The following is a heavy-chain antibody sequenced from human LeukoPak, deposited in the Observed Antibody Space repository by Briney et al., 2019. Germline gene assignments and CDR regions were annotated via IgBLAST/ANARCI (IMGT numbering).Heavy chain of an antibody. J-gene: IGHJ4*02. CDR3: ARDLNWNHGLVFDY. CDR1: GGSISSYD. Sequence: PSETLSLTCIVSGGSISSYDWSWIRQPPGKGLEWIGYIYYSGSTNYNPSLKSRVTISVDKSKNQFSLKLSSVTAADTAVYYCARDLNWNHGLVFDYWGQGTLVTVSS. D-gene: IGHD1-14*01. V-gene: IGHV4-59*12. CDR2: IYYSGST.